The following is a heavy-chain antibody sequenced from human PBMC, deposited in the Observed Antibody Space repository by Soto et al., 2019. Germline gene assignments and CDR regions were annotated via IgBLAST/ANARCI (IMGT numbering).Heavy chain of an antibody. D-gene: IGHD2-15*01. CDR1: GDSISSSGYY. J-gene: IGHJ6*02. CDR3: ARHGRGNDVVKYYYYGMDV. Sequence: QLQLQESGPGLVKPSETLSLTCTVSGDSISSSGYYWGWIRQPPGKGLEWIGSIHYGRSAYYKPALKSRVTVSVDTPDNRLSLKLSSATAADTAMYYCARHGRGNDVVKYYYYGMDVWGQGTTVTVSS. V-gene: IGHV4-39*01. CDR2: IHYGRSA.